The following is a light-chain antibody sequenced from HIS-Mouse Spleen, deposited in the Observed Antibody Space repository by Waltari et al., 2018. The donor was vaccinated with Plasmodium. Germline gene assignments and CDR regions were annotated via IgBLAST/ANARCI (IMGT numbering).Light chain of an antibody. CDR3: QSADSSGTPNWV. J-gene: IGLJ3*02. Sequence: SYELPQPPSVSVSPGQTARTTCSGDALPKQYAYWYQQKPGQAPVLVIYKDSERPSGIPERFSGSSSGTTVTLTISGVQAEDEADYYCQSADSSGTPNWVFGGGTKLTVL. CDR2: KDS. CDR1: ALPKQY. V-gene: IGLV3-25*03.